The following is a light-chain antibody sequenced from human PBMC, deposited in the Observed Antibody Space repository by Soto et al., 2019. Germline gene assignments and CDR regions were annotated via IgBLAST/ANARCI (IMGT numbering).Light chain of an antibody. CDR2: SAI. J-gene: IGKJ1*01. CDR3: QHTFRSPRR. V-gene: IGKV1-39*01. CDR1: QSVSTY. Sequence: DIQLTQSPPSMSASVGDTVTITCRANQSVSTYLNWYQQRPGKAPSLLIYSAISLQSGVPSRFSGSGSGTDFTLTIRNLQPEDFAIYYCQHTFRSPRRVGQGTKVDIK.